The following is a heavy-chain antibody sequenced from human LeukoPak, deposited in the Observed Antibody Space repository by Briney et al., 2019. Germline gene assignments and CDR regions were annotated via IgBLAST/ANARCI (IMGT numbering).Heavy chain of an antibody. V-gene: IGHV3-21*01. J-gene: IGHJ4*02. CDR3: AREGAVAGLDNY. Sequence: GGSLRLSCAASGFTFRSYSMNWVRQAPGKGLEWVSAIDPSSTYIYYADSVKGRFTISRDNAKNSLYLQMNSLRAEDTAVYYCAREGAVAGLDNYWGQGTLVTVSS. CDR1: GFTFRSYS. CDR2: IDPSSTYI. D-gene: IGHD6-19*01.